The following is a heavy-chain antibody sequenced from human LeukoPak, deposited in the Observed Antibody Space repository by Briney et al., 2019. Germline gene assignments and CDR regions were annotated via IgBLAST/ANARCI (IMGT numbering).Heavy chain of an antibody. CDR2: ISSSGSTI. D-gene: IGHD6-13*01. J-gene: IGHJ1*01. Sequence: PGGSLRLSCAASGFTFSDYYMSWIRQAPGKGLEWVSYISSSGSTIYYADSVKGRFTISRDNAKNSLYLQMNSLRVEDTAVYYCASDSAYQKQLVLGYFQHWGQGTLVTVSS. CDR1: GFTFSDYY. CDR3: ASDSAYQKQLVLGYFQH. V-gene: IGHV3-11*04.